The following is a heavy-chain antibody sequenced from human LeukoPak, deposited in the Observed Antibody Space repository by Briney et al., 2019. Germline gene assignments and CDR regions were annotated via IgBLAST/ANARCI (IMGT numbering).Heavy chain of an antibody. V-gene: IGHV3-7*01. CDR1: GFTFSSYW. CDR3: AKDRVADYYYYMDV. J-gene: IGHJ6*03. Sequence: GGSLRLSCAASGFTFSSYWMSWVRQAPGKGLEWVANIKQDGSEKYYVDSVKGRFTISRDNAKNSLYLQMNSLRAEDTAVYYCAKDRVADYYYYMDVWGKGTTVTISS. CDR2: IKQDGSEK. D-gene: IGHD3-10*01.